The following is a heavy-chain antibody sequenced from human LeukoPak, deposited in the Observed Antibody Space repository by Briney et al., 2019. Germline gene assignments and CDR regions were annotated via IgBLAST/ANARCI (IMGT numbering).Heavy chain of an antibody. J-gene: IGHJ4*02. V-gene: IGHV3-66*02. CDR3: ARDLRPNRYFDY. D-gene: IGHD4-17*01. Sequence: PGGSLRLSCAASGLTVSNNYMSWVRQAPGKGLDWVSVIYSGGSTYYSGSVKGRFTISRDNSKNTLYLQMNSLRAEDTAVYYCARDLRPNRYFDYWGQGTLVTVSS. CDR1: GLTVSNNY. CDR2: IYSGGST.